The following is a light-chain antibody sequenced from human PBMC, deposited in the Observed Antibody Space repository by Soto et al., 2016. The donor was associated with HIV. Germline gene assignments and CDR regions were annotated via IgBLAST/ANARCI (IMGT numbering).Light chain of an antibody. CDR2: AAS. V-gene: IGKV1-9*01. J-gene: IGKJ2*01. Sequence: DIQLTQSPSFLSASVGDRVAITCRASQGINSYLAWYQQKPGTAPKLLIYAASTLQSGIPSRFSGGGSGTEFTLTISSLQPDDFATYYCQQYHSYPYTFGQGTKLEIK. CDR1: QGINSY. CDR3: QQYHSYPYT.